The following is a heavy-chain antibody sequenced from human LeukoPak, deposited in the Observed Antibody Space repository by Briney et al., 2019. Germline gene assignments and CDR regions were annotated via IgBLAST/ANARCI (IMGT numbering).Heavy chain of an antibody. CDR3: AKDVVGAINYFDY. V-gene: IGHV3-23*01. CDR1: GFTFSSYG. CDR2: ISSSGGST. J-gene: IGHJ4*02. D-gene: IGHD1-26*01. Sequence: GGSLRLSCAASGFTFSSYGMSWVRQAPGKGLEWVSAISSSGGSTNYADSVKGRFTISRDNSKNTLYLQMNSLRAEDTAVYYCAKDVVGAINYFDYWGQGTLVTVSS.